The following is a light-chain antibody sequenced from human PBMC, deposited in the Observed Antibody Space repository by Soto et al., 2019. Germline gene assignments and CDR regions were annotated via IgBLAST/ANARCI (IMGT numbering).Light chain of an antibody. CDR1: QGITNR. V-gene: IGKV1D-12*01. Sequence: DIQMTQSPSSVSASVGDRVTITCRASQGITNRLAWYQQIPGKAPKLLIYEASSLQSGVPSRISGSGSGTDFTLTISSLQPEDFATYYCQQANSFPITFGQGTRLEIK. J-gene: IGKJ5*01. CDR3: QQANSFPIT. CDR2: EAS.